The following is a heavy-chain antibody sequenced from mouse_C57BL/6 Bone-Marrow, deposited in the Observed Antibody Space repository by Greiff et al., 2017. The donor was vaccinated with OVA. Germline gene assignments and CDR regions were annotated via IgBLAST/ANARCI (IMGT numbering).Heavy chain of an antibody. CDR3: ANYYGSSYGYAMDY. CDR1: GYTFTDYY. CDR2: INPYNGGT. D-gene: IGHD1-1*01. J-gene: IGHJ4*01. V-gene: IGHV1-19*01. Sequence: VQLQQSGPVLVKPGASVKMSCKASGYTFTDYYMNWVKQSHGKSLEWIGVINPYNGGTSYNQKFKGKATLTVDKSSSTAYMELNSLTSEDSAVYYCANYYGSSYGYAMDYWGQGTSVTVSS.